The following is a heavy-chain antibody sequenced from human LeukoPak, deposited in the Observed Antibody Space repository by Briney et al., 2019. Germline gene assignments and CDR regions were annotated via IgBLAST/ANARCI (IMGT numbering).Heavy chain of an antibody. CDR1: GGSISDSNYY. V-gene: IGHV4-39*01. CDR3: ARQSTIAAAKIDP. J-gene: IGHJ5*02. CDR2: IYYSGST. D-gene: IGHD6-25*01. Sequence: KPSETLSLTCTVSGGSISDSNYYWGWIRQPPGRGLEWIANIYYSGSTYYSPSLKSRVTVSVDTSKNQFSLKLSSVTAADTAIYYCARQSTIAAAKIDPWGQGSLATVSS.